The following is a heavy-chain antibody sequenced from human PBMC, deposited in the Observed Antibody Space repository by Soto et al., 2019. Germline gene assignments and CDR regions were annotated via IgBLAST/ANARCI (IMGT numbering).Heavy chain of an antibody. J-gene: IGHJ4*02. Sequence: GGSLRLTCAASGFTLSNAWMNRVRHTPGRGLEWVGRIKSRSDGGTPDYGAPVKVRFTISRDDSLNTVYLQMNSLTVEDTGVYYCTTDTRRISVFGVPWDSWGQGTLVTVSS. CDR1: GFTLSNAW. CDR3: TTDTRRISVFGVPWDS. CDR2: IKSRSDGGTP. D-gene: IGHD3-3*01. V-gene: IGHV3-15*01.